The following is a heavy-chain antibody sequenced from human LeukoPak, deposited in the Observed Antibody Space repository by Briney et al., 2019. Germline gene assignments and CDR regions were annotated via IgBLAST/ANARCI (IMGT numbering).Heavy chain of an antibody. CDR1: GFTFSSYS. Sequence: GGSLRLSCAASGFTFSSYSMNWVRQAPGKGLEWVSSISSSSSYIYYADSVKGRFTISRDNAKNSLYLQMNSLRAEDTAVYYCAKDAGLRMAFLLQYYYYGMDVWGQGTTVTVSS. J-gene: IGHJ6*02. V-gene: IGHV3-21*01. D-gene: IGHD5-24*01. CDR2: ISSSSSYI. CDR3: AKDAGLRMAFLLQYYYYGMDV.